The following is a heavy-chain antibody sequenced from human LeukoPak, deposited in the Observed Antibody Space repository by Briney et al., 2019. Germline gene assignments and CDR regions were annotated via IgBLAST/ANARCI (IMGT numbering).Heavy chain of an antibody. J-gene: IGHJ5*02. CDR2: IYSGGDGT. CDR1: GLTFNTCG. V-gene: IGHV3-23*01. D-gene: IGHD3-10*01. CDR3: AKGYYGSGTYGWFDP. Sequence: GGTLRLSCAASGLTFNTCGMTWVRQAPGRGLEWVSSIYSGGDGTFYADSVKGRFTISRDNSKDTLYLQMNSLRAEDTVVYYCAKGYYGSGTYGWFDPWGQGTLVTVSS.